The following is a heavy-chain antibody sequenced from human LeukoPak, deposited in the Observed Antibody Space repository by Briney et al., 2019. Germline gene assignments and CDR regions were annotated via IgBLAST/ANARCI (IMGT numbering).Heavy chain of an antibody. V-gene: IGHV4-4*02. CDR3: ARGGTTVAGTFWFDP. Sequence: SETLSLTCVVSGGSIGSGNWWSWVRQPPGKGLEWIGEIYHSGSTNYNSSLKSRVTISVDKSKNQLSLKLSSVTAADTAMYYCARGGTTVAGTFWFDPWGQGTLVTVSS. J-gene: IGHJ5*02. D-gene: IGHD6-19*01. CDR2: IYHSGST. CDR1: GGSIGSGNW.